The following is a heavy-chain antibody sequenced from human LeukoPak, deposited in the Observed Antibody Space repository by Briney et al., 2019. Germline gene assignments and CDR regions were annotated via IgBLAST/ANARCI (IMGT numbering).Heavy chain of an antibody. CDR1: GGSISSSSYY. V-gene: IGHV4-39*01. Sequence: EPSETLSLTCTVSGGSISSSSYYWGWIRQPPGKGLEWIGSIYYSGSTYYNPSLKSRVTISVDTSKNQFSLKLSSVTAADTAVYYCARHRYRGHGGGFDYWGQGTLVTVSS. CDR3: ARHRYRGHGGGFDY. CDR2: IYYSGST. D-gene: IGHD3-16*01. J-gene: IGHJ4*02.